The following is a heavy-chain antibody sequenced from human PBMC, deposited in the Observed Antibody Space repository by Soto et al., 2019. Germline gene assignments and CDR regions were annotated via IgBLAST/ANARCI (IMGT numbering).Heavy chain of an antibody. CDR2: IYYSGST. V-gene: IGHV4-61*08. J-gene: IGHJ3*02. CDR1: GGSISSGGYY. Sequence: SETLSLTCTVSGGSISSGGYYWSWIRQHPGKGLEWIGYIYYSGSTYYNPSLKSRVTISVDTSKNQFSLKLSSVTAADTAVYYFVRSTYYYDSSGPPDAFDIWGQGTMVTVSS. CDR3: VRSTYYYDSSGPPDAFDI. D-gene: IGHD3-22*01.